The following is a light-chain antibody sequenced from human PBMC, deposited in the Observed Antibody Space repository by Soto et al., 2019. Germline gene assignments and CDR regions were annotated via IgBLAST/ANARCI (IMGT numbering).Light chain of an antibody. J-gene: IGKJ1*01. CDR3: PAYGTSHPWT. CDR1: QNIRGNE. V-gene: IGKV3-20*01. CDR2: GGS. Sequence: EVVLTQSPGALSLSPGEGVTLTCRASQNIRGNELAWYRQKRGQAPRLLMYGGSTRADGIPDRFSGRGTGTKFPPPIRRLELEESAVYYCPAYGTSHPWTFGQGTNLEIK.